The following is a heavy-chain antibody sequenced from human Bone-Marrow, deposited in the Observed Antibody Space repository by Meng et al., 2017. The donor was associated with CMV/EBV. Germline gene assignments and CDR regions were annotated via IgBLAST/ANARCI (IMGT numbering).Heavy chain of an antibody. D-gene: IGHD2-2*01. CDR2: INPSGGST. CDR1: GYTFTSYY. CDR3: ASVFVVVPANYYYGMDV. J-gene: IGHJ6*02. V-gene: IGHV1-46*01. Sequence: ASVKVSCKASGYTFTSYYMHWVRQAPGQGLEWMGIINPSGGSTSYAQKFQGRVTMTRDTSTSTAYMELSSLRSEDTAVYYCASVFVVVPANYYYGMDVWGQGTTVTVSS.